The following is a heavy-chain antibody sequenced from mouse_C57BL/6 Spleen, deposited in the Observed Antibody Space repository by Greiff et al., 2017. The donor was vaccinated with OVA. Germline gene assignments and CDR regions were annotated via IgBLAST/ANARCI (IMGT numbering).Heavy chain of an antibody. D-gene: IGHD2-2*01. CDR1: GYTFTSYW. V-gene: IGHV1-52*01. J-gene: IGHJ3*01. CDR2: IDPSDSET. Sequence: QVQLQQPGAELVRPGSSVKLSCKASGYTFTSYWMHWVKQRPIQGLEWIGNIDPSDSETHYNQKFKDKATLTVDKSSSTAYMQLSSLTSEDSAVYYCARSDYGYDGRFAYWGQGTLVTVSA. CDR3: ARSDYGYDGRFAY.